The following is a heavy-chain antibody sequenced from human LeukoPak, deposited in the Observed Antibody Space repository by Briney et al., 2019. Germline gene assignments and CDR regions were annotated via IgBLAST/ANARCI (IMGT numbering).Heavy chain of an antibody. CDR2: IIPIFGIA. Sequence: ASVKVSCKASGGTFSSYAISWMRQAPGQGLEWMGRIIPIFGIANYAQKFQGRVTITADKSTSTAYMELSSLRSEDTAVYYCARVPGGDYYYYGMDVWGQGTTVTVSS. D-gene: IGHD3-16*01. J-gene: IGHJ6*02. V-gene: IGHV1-69*04. CDR3: ARVPGGDYYYYGMDV. CDR1: GGTFSSYA.